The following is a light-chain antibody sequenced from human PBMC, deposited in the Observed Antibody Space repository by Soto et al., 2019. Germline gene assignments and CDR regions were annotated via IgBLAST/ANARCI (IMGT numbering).Light chain of an antibody. CDR2: AAS. J-gene: IGKJ5*01. V-gene: IGKV1-39*01. CDR3: QQSYSTLSIT. Sequence: DIQMTQSPSSLSASVGDRVTITCRASESIGRHLNWYQQKPGKAPKLLIYAASSLQNGVPSRFRGGGSGTDFTLTISNLQPEDFATYFCQQSYSTLSITFGQGTRLKIK. CDR1: ESIGRH.